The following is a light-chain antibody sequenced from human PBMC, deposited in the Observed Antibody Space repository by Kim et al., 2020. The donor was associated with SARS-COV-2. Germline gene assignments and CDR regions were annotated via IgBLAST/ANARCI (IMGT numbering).Light chain of an antibody. CDR1: QSLLYSDGHNY. Sequence: DIVMTQSPLSLPVTPGEPASISCRSTQSLLYSDGHNYLEWYLQRPGQSPQLMIYLGSNRASGVPDRFRGSGSGTDFTLKISRVEAEDVGVYYCMQSLQTPWTFGQGTKVDIK. CDR2: LGS. J-gene: IGKJ1*01. CDR3: MQSLQTPWT. V-gene: IGKV2-28*01.